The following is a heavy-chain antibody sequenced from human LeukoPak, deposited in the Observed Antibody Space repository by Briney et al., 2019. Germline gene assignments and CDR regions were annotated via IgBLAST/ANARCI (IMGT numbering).Heavy chain of an antibody. CDR2: ISSSSTYI. V-gene: IGHV3-21*04. CDR1: GFIFSTYS. CDR3: AKRNDPYYYDSSGSQSPAFDI. J-gene: IGHJ3*02. D-gene: IGHD3-22*01. Sequence: GGSLRPSCAASGFIFSTYSMNWVRQAPEKGLEWVSSISSSSTYIYYTDSVKGRFTISRDNAKNTLYLQMNSLRAEDTAVYYCAKRNDPYYYDSSGSQSPAFDIWGQGSMVTVSS.